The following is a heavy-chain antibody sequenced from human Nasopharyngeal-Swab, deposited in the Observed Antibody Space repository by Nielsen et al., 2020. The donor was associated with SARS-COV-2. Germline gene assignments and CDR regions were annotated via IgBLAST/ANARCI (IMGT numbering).Heavy chain of an antibody. J-gene: IGHJ5*01. Sequence: GGSLRLSCAASGFNFADYAMHWVRQAPGKGREWVSGPGWDSKNIGYAESVKGRFTVCRDNAKRSLYLQMNSVRPEDTALYYCTKGMFYDLWSGYPDSWGQGSLVTVSS. D-gene: IGHD3-3*01. V-gene: IGHV3-9*01. CDR2: PGWDSKNI. CDR3: TKGMFYDLWSGYPDS. CDR1: GFNFADYA.